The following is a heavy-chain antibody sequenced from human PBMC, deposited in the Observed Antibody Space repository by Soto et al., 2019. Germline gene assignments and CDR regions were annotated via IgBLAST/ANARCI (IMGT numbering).Heavy chain of an antibody. CDR3: VNVKLIEVHDFDY. CDR1: GFIFSNYW. D-gene: IGHD1-1*01. V-gene: IGHV3-7*03. CDR2: INRDGSDS. J-gene: IGHJ4*02. Sequence: GGSLRLSCTASGFIFSNYWMTWVRQAPGKGLEWVANINRDGSDSYLVDSLKGRFTVSRDNAKNSLYLQMNSLRAEDTAVYYCVNVKLIEVHDFDYWGQGTLVTVSS.